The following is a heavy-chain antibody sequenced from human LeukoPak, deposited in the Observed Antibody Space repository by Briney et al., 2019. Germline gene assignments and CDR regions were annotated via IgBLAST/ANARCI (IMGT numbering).Heavy chain of an antibody. CDR2: IIPILGIA. D-gene: IGHD3-22*01. CDR1: GGTFSSYA. V-gene: IGHV1-69*04. Sequence: SVKVSCKASGGTFSSYAISWVRQAPGQGLEWMGRIIPILGIANYAQKFQGRVTITADKSTSTAYMELSSLRSDDTAVYYCATEYSYDSSGYSWYLDLWGRGTLVTVSS. CDR3: ATEYSYDSSGYSWYLDL. J-gene: IGHJ2*01.